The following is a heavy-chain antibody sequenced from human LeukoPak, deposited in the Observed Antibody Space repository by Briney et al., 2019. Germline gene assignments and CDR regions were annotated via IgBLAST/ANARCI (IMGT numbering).Heavy chain of an antibody. D-gene: IGHD3-22*01. CDR1: GFTFSSYG. Sequence: PGGSLRLSCAASGFTFSSYGMHWVRQAPGKGLEWVAFIRYDGSNKYYADSVKGRFTISRDNSKNTLYLQMNSLRAEDTAVYYCAKRDSSGYPYYFDYWGQGTLVTVSS. J-gene: IGHJ4*02. CDR3: AKRDSSGYPYYFDY. V-gene: IGHV3-30*02. CDR2: IRYDGSNK.